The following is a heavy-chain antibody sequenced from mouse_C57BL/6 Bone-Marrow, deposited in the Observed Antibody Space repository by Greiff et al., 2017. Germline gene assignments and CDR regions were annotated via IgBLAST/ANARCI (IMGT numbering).Heavy chain of an antibody. Sequence: EVQLQQSGPELVKPGASVKISCKASGYTFTDYYMHWVKQSPGQSLEWIGDINPNNGGTSYNQKFKGKATLTVDKSSSTAYMELRSLTSEDSAVXYCARGDGDHWDFDVWGKGTTVTVSS. CDR1: GYTFTDYY. D-gene: IGHD2-13*01. V-gene: IGHV1-26*01. CDR3: ARGDGDHWDFDV. J-gene: IGHJ1*03. CDR2: INPNNGGT.